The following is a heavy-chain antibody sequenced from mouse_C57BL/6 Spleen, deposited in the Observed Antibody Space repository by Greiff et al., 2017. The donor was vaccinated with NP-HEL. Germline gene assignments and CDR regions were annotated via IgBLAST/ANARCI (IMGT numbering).Heavy chain of an antibody. CDR3: ASPIYYDYDGAYYYAMDY. CDR1: GYTFTSYW. Sequence: VKLMESGAELAKPGASVKLSCKASGYTFTSYWMHWVKQRPGQGLEWIGYINPSSGYTKYNQKFKDKATLTADKSSSTAYMQLSSLTYEDSAVYYCASPIYYDYDGAYYYAMDYWGQGTSVTVSS. V-gene: IGHV1-7*01. J-gene: IGHJ4*01. CDR2: INPSSGYT. D-gene: IGHD2-4*01.